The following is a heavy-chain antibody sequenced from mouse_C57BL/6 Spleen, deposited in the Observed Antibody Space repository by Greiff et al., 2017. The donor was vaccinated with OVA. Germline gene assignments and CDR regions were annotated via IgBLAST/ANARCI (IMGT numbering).Heavy chain of an antibody. CDR2: IDPSDSET. Sequence: QVQLQQPGAELVRPGSSVKLSCKASGYTFTSYWMHWVKQRPIQGLEWIGNIDPSDSETHYNQKFKDKATLTVDKYSSTAYMQLSSLTSEDSAVYYCAREYYVGFAYWGQGTLVTVSA. D-gene: IGHD1-1*01. CDR1: GYTFTSYW. V-gene: IGHV1-52*01. J-gene: IGHJ3*01. CDR3: AREYYVGFAY.